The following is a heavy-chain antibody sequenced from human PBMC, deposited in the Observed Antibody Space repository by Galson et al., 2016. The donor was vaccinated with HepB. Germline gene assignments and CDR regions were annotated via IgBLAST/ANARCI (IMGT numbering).Heavy chain of an antibody. CDR1: GHTFTSYGTNYG. CDR2: TSPYNGNT. V-gene: IGHV1-18*01. Sequence: SVKVSCKASGHTFTSYGTNYGISWVRQAPGQGLEWMGWTSPYNGNTNYAQNFRGRVTMTTDTSTSTAYMELRSLRSDDPAVYYCAVSLGGAFDWYDYLDYWGQETLVAVTS. J-gene: IGHJ4*02. D-gene: IGHD3-9*01. CDR3: AVSLGGAFDWYDYLDY.